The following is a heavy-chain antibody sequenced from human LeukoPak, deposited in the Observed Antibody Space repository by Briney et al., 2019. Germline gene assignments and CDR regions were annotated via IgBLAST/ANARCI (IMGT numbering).Heavy chain of an antibody. V-gene: IGHV3-30*18. D-gene: IGHD2-2*01. Sequence: PGRSLRLSCAASGFTFSSYVMHWVRQAPGKGLEWVAVISYDGSNKYYADSVKGRFTISRDNSKNTLYLQMNSLRAEDTAVYYCAKLGYCSSTSCYGDAFDIWGQGTMVTVSS. CDR3: AKLGYCSSTSCYGDAFDI. J-gene: IGHJ3*02. CDR2: ISYDGSNK. CDR1: GFTFSSYV.